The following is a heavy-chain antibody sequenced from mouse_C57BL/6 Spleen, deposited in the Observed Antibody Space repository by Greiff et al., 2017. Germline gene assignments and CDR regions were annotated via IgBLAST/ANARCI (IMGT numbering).Heavy chain of an antibody. D-gene: IGHD2-3*01. CDR2: IHPNSGST. V-gene: IGHV1-64*01. CDR3: ATPIYDGYYFYAMDY. J-gene: IGHJ4*01. Sequence: QVQLQQPGAELVKPGASVKLSCKASGYTFTSYWMHWVKQRPGQGLEWIGMIHPNSGSTNYNEKFKSKATLTVDKSSRTAYMQLSSLTSEDSAVYYCATPIYDGYYFYAMDYWGQGTSVTVSS. CDR1: GYTFTSYW.